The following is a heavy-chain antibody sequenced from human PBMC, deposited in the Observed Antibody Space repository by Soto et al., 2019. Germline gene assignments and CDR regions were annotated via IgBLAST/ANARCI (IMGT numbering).Heavy chain of an antibody. V-gene: IGHV4-39*01. Sequence: SATLSLTCTVSGGSISSSSYYWGWIRQPPGKGLERIGSIYYSGSTYYNPSLKSRVTISVDTSKNQFSLKLSSVTAADTALYYFVRVFFVPGYCSGGSCYGNDAFDIWGQGTMVT. CDR1: GGSISSSSYY. CDR2: IYYSGST. D-gene: IGHD2-15*01. J-gene: IGHJ3*02. CDR3: VRVFFVPGYCSGGSCYGNDAFDI.